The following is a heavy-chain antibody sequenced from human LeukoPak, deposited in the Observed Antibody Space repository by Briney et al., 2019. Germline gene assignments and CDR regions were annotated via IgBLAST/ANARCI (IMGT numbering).Heavy chain of an antibody. CDR1: GFTFSRYW. J-gene: IGHJ4*02. CDR3: ASQFWWAAVAGTALDY. V-gene: IGHV3-7*05. Sequence: PGGSLRLSCAASGFTFSRYWMRWVRQAPGKGLEWVANIKEDGSEKYYVDSVKGRFTISRDNAKNSLYLQMNSLRAEDTAVYYCASQFWWAAVAGTALDYWGQRARVTVSS. CDR2: IKEDGSEK. D-gene: IGHD6-19*01.